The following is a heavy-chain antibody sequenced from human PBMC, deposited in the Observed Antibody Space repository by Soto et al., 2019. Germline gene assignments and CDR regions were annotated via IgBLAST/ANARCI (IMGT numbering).Heavy chain of an antibody. V-gene: IGHV4-61*08. CDR1: SVGYD. D-gene: IGHD3-10*01. Sequence: SVGYDWSRIRKQPGKGLEWIGYVYYSGSTDYNPSLKSRVTMPIDTSKNQFSLNLSSVTAADTALYFCARESLGEASRSDAFDICGQGTIVSGSS. CDR3: ARESLGEASRSDAFDI. CDR2: VYYSGST. J-gene: IGHJ3*02.